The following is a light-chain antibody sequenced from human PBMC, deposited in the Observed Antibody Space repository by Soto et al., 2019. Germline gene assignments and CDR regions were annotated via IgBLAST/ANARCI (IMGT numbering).Light chain of an antibody. CDR2: RND. V-gene: IGLV1-47*01. CDR1: TSNIGGNY. Sequence: QSALSQPPSVSGTPGQRVTIPCSGGTSNIGGNYVFWYQHLPGTAPNLLIYRNDQRPSGVPERFSGSKSGTSASLAISGLRSEDEGDYHCAACDDSLHVDVFGGWTKLTVL. J-gene: IGLJ2*01. CDR3: AACDDSLHVDV.